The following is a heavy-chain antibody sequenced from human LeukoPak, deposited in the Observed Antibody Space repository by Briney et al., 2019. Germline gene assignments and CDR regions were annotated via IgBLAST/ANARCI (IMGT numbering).Heavy chain of an antibody. CDR1: GYTFTGYY. CDR3: ARVGSGSYNFDY. D-gene: IGHD1-26*01. CDR2: INPNSGST. Sequence: ASVKVSCKASGYTFTGYYMHWVRQAPGQGLEWMGWINPNSGSTNYAQKFQGRVTMTRDTSISTAYMELSRLRSDDTAVYYCARVGSGSYNFDYWGQGTLVTVSS. J-gene: IGHJ4*02. V-gene: IGHV1-2*02.